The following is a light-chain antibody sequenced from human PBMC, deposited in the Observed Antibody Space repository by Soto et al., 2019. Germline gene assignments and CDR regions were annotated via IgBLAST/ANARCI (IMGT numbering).Light chain of an antibody. V-gene: IGKV2-30*01. CDR3: LQGTHWPQT. CDR2: KAS. J-gene: IGKJ1*01. CDR1: QSLVYSDGNAY. Sequence: DVVMPQSPLSLPVTLGQPASISCRSSQSLVYSDGNAYLNWFHQRPGQSPRRLMYKASNRDSGVPARFPGSRSGTDFTLQMNRVEVEEVGVYYCLQGTHWPQTFGRATRVEIK.